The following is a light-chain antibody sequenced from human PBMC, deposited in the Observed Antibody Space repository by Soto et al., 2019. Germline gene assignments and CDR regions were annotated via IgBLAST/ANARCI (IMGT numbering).Light chain of an antibody. CDR3: SSYSASNNYV. CDR1: SSDVGGYNY. Sequence: QSALTQPPSASGSPGQSVTISCTGTSSDVGGYNYVSWYQQHPGKAPKLMIYEVSKRPSGVPDRFSGSKSGNTASLTVSGLQAEDEADYYCSSYSASNNYVFGT. V-gene: IGLV2-8*01. J-gene: IGLJ1*01. CDR2: EVS.